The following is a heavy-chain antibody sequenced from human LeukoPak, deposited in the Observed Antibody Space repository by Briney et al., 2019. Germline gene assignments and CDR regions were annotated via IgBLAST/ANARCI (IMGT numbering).Heavy chain of an antibody. CDR2: IDARSGIT. CDR3: ARGRGSGLVR. Sequence: GGSLRLSCAASGFTFTIFGLNWVRQAPGKGPEWVSYIDARSGITYYADSVQGRFTLSRDNARESVFLQMDSLRVDDTAVYYCARGRGSGLVRWGQGTMVTVSS. D-gene: IGHD2-15*01. J-gene: IGHJ3*01. CDR1: GFTFTIFG. V-gene: IGHV3-48*01.